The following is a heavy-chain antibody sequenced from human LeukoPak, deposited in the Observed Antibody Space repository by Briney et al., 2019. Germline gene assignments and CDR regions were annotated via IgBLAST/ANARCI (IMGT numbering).Heavy chain of an antibody. V-gene: IGHV1-18*01. D-gene: IGHD6-19*01. CDR2: ISAYNGNT. Sequence: VKVSCKASGYTFTSYGISWVRQAPGQGLEWMGWISAYNGNTNYAQKLQGRVTMTTDTSTSTAYMELRSLRSDDTAVYYCANSYMQPSSGFHDAFDIWGQGTMVTVSS. CDR1: GYTFTSYG. J-gene: IGHJ3*02. CDR3: ANSYMQPSSGFHDAFDI.